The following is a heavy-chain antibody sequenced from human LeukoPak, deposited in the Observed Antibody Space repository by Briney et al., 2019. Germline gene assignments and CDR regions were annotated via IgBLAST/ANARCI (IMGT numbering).Heavy chain of an antibody. J-gene: IGHJ4*02. CDR2: ISWNSGSI. V-gene: IGHV3-9*01. CDR3: AKDKGYSSSWYLDY. Sequence: HPGRSLRLSCAASGFTFDDYAMHWVRQAPRKGLEWVSGISWNSGSIGYADSVKGRFTISRDNAKNSLYLQMNSLRAEDTALYYCAKDKGYSSSWYLDYWGQGTLVTVSS. CDR1: GFTFDDYA. D-gene: IGHD6-13*01.